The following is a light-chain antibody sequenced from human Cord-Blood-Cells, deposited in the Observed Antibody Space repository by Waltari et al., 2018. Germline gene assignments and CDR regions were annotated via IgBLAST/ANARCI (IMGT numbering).Light chain of an antibody. V-gene: IGKV1-39*01. Sequence: VTQSPSSLSASVGDGVTTTCRASQSISSYLNWYQQKPGKAPKLLIYAASSLQSGVPARFSGSGSGTDFTLTISRLQAEDFATYYCQQSYSTMFTFGQGTKVEIK. CDR2: AAS. CDR1: QSISSY. CDR3: QQSYSTMFT. J-gene: IGKJ2*01.